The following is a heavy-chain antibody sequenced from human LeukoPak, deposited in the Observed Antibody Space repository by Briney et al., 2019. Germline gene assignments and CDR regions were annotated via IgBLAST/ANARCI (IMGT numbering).Heavy chain of an antibody. CDR2: IYSGGST. J-gene: IGHJ3*02. V-gene: IGHV3-53*01. D-gene: IGHD3-16*02. CDR3: ARGVYTELSLFSALNAFDI. Sequence: GGSLRLSCAASEFPVSSNYMTWVRQAPGKGLEWVSVIYSGGSTYYADSVKGRFTISRDDPKNTLYLQMNSLRGEDTAVYYCARGVYTELSLFSALNAFDIWGQGTMVTVSS. CDR1: EFPVSSNY.